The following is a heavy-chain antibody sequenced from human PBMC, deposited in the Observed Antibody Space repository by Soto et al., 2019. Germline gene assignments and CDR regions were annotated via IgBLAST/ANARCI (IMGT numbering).Heavy chain of an antibody. CDR1: GFSFSTYA. D-gene: IGHD6-19*01. Sequence: QVQLVESGGGVVQPGRSLRLSCAASGFSFSTYAMHWVRQAPGKGLEWVAVISHDGSSKYYADSVKGRLTISRDDSKNPLYLEMNSLRPEVSSVYYCEIQWLAFKMTYDFDYWGQGTLVTVSS. CDR3: EIQWLAFKMTYDFDY. J-gene: IGHJ4*02. CDR2: ISHDGSSK. V-gene: IGHV3-30-3*01.